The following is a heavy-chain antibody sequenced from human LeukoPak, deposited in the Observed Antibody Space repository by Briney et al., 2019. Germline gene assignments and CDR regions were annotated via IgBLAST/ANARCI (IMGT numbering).Heavy chain of an antibody. CDR2: INPNSGGT. Sequence: ASVKVSCKASGGTFSNYAISWVRQAPGQGLEWMGWINPNSGGTNYAQKFQGRVTMTRDTSISTAYMELSRLRSDDTAVYYCARSYGSGSYRHWFDPWGQGTLVTVSS. J-gene: IGHJ5*02. CDR3: ARSYGSGSYRHWFDP. V-gene: IGHV1-2*02. D-gene: IGHD3-10*01. CDR1: GGTFSNYA.